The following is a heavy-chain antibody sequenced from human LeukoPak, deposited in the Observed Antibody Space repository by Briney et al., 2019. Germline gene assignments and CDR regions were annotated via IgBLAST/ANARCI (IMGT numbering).Heavy chain of an antibody. J-gene: IGHJ4*02. CDR2: IYYSGST. Sequence: SETLSLTCTVSGGSISSSSYYWGWIRQPPGKGLEWIGSIYYSGSTYYNPSLKSRVTISVDTSKNQFSLKLSSVTAADTAVYYCARTRFSSSWYFDYWGQGTLVTVSS. D-gene: IGHD6-13*01. CDR1: GGSISSSSYY. CDR3: ARTRFSSSWYFDY. V-gene: IGHV4-39*01.